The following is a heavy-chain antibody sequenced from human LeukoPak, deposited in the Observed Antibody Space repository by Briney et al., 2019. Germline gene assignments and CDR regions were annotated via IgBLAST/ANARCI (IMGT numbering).Heavy chain of an antibody. D-gene: IGHD1-7*01. Sequence: SETLSLACAVYGGSLSNHYWSWIRQPPGKGLEWIGFITDVRRTNYTPSLMSRVTVSVNPSKNRFSLRSTSVTATHTAVYYCARRWNYGRNYYIDVWGKGATVSVSS. J-gene: IGHJ6*03. CDR2: ITDVRRT. V-gene: IGHV4-34*01. CDR3: ARRWNYGRNYYIDV. CDR1: GGSLSNHY.